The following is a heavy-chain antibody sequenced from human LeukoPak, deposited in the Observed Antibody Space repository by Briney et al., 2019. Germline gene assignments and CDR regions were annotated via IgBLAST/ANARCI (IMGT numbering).Heavy chain of an antibody. CDR1: GFTVSNNY. CDR2: IYSGGTT. Sequence: PGGSLRLSCTASGFTVSNNYMNWVRQAPGKGLEWVALIYSGGTTNYADSVKGRFTISRDNSKNTLYLQMTNVRVEDTAVYYCARDPPGIAASVSGGWGQGTLDTVSS. V-gene: IGHV3-53*01. CDR3: ARDPPGIAASVSGG. D-gene: IGHD6-13*01. J-gene: IGHJ4*02.